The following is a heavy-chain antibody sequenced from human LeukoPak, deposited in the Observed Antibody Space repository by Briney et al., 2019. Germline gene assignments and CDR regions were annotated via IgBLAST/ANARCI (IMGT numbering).Heavy chain of an antibody. D-gene: IGHD2-15*01. CDR2: MNPNRGNT. CDR3: ARGPPPYCSGDSCYSFLYFHH. J-gene: IGHJ1*01. V-gene: IGHV1-8*01. Sequence: ASVTVSREASGYTFTSYDINCVRQATGQGLEWMGEMNPNRGNTGYAQKFQSRVTMTRDTSISTAYLELTTLRPDDTAVYYCARGPPPYCSGDSCYSFLYFHHWGQGTLVTVSS. CDR1: GYTFTSYD.